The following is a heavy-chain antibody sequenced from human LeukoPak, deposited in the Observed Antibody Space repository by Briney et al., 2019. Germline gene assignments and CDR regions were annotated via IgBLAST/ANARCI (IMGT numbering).Heavy chain of an antibody. D-gene: IGHD2-15*01. J-gene: IGHJ4*02. CDR2: SSTSGST. CDR1: GSSISSGDYY. CDR3: AREGWSYYFDY. Sequence: PSETLSLTCTVSGSSISSGDYYWNWIRQPAGEGLVWIGRSSTSGSTSYNPSFKSRVTISVDTSKNQFSLKLSSVTAADTAVYYCAREGWSYYFDYWGQGTLVTVSS. V-gene: IGHV4-61*02.